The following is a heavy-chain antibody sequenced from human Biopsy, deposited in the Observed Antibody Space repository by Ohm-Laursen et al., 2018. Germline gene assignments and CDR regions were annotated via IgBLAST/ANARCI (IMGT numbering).Heavy chain of an antibody. Sequence: TLSLTWTVSGGPFTGLYWTWIRQPPGKGLEWIGHISHTGYTSYKSSLKSRVTISLDTSRKHFSLRLTSLAAADTAVYYCARGSNEYGGLYFPHWGQGTLVTVSS. J-gene: IGHJ1*01. CDR2: ISHTGYT. V-gene: IGHV4-59*11. CDR3: ARGSNEYGGLYFPH. D-gene: IGHD4-23*01. CDR1: GGPFTGLY.